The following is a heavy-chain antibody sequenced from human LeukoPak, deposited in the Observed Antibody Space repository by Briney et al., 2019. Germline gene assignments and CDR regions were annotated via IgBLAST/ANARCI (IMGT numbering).Heavy chain of an antibody. CDR3: ARVVAATESLQAEDY. Sequence: QPGGSLRLSCAASGFTFSSYAMHWVRQAPAKGLEWVAVISYDGSNKYYADSVKGRFTISRDNSKNTLYLQMNSLRAEDTAVYYCARVVAATESLQAEDYWGQGTLVTVSS. J-gene: IGHJ4*02. CDR2: ISYDGSNK. D-gene: IGHD2-15*01. CDR1: GFTFSSYA. V-gene: IGHV3-30-3*01.